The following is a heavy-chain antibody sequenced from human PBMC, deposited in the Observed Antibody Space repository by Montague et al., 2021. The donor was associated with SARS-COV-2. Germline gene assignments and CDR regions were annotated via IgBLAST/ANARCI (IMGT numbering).Heavy chain of an antibody. V-gene: IGHV4-61*02. J-gene: IGHJ4*02. Sequence: TLSLTCTGSGGSISMKSDYWRWISQPAREGRELIGRIDTSGSTNYNPSLKSRFTISVETSKNQFSLKLSSVTAADTAVYYCARVVGSDFDYWGQGTLVTVSS. CDR2: IDTSGST. D-gene: IGHD2-21*01. CDR3: ARVVGSDFDY. CDR1: GGSISMKSDY.